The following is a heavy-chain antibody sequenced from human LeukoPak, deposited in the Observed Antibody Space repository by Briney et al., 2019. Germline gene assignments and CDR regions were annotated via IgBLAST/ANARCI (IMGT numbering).Heavy chain of an antibody. Sequence: GGSLRLSCAASGFTVSSTYMAWVRQAPGKGLEWGSIMYIGGNTFHADSVKGRFTISRDKSKNTLYLQMNSLTAEDTAVYYCARGYCFDGKCPFAFDYWGQGTLVTVSS. CDR2: MYIGGNT. J-gene: IGHJ4*02. V-gene: IGHV3-66*02. D-gene: IGHD2-15*01. CDR1: GFTVSSTY. CDR3: ARGYCFDGKCPFAFDY.